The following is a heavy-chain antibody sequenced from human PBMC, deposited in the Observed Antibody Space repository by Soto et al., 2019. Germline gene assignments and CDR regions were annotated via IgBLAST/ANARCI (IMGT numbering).Heavy chain of an antibody. CDR3: ARDRGGSRREAHEIDY. D-gene: IGHD3-10*01. CDR1: GFTFSSYA. CDR2: ISYDGSNK. V-gene: IGHV3-30-3*01. J-gene: IGHJ4*02. Sequence: QVQLVESGGGVVQPGRSLRLSCAASGFTFSSYAMHWVRQAPGKGLEWVAVISYDGSNKYYADSVKGRFTISRDNSKNTLYLQMNSLRAEDTAVYYCARDRGGSRREAHEIDYWGQGTLVTVSS.